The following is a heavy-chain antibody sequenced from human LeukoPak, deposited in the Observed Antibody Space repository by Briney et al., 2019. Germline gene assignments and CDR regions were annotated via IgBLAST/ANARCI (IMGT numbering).Heavy chain of an antibody. CDR1: GYTFTGYY. D-gene: IGHD1-26*01. J-gene: IGHJ3*02. Sequence: TSVKVSCKASGYTFTGYYMYWVRQAPGQGLEWMGRINPNSGGTNYAQKFQGRVTMTRDTSISTAYMELSRLRSDDTAVYYCTTGELLNAFDIWGQGTMVTVSS. CDR2: INPNSGGT. V-gene: IGHV1-2*06. CDR3: TTGELLNAFDI.